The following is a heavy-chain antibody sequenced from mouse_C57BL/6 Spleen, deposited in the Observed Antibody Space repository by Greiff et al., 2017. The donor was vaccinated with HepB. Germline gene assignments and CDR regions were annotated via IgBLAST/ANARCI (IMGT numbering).Heavy chain of an antibody. CDR3: ARSRTAQATWRFAY. CDR1: GYTFTDYN. CDR2: INPNHGGT. Sequence: VQLQQSGPELVKPGASVKIPCKASGYTFTDYNMDWVKQSHGKSLEWIGDINPNHGGTIYNQKFKGKATLTVDKSSSTAYMELRSLTSEDTAVYYCARSRTAQATWRFAYWGQGTLVTVSA. J-gene: IGHJ3*01. D-gene: IGHD3-2*02. V-gene: IGHV1-18*01.